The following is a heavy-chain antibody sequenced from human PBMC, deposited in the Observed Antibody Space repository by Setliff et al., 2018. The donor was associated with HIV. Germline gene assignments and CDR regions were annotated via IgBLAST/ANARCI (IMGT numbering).Heavy chain of an antibody. CDR1: GYTFTNYG. CDR2: ISPYSGKK. J-gene: IGHJ6*03. V-gene: IGHV1-18*01. D-gene: IGHD3-10*01. Sequence: ASVKVSCKASGYTFTNYGISWVRQAPGEGLEWMGWISPYSGKKKYAQSVEDRVTMTTDASTSTAYMDVRSLKSNDTAVYYCGRGRGSEGYYYMDVWGKGTTVTVSS. CDR3: GRGRGSEGYYYMDV.